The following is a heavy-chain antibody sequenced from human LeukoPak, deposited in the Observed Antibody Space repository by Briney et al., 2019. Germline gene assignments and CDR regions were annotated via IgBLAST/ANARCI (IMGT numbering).Heavy chain of an antibody. CDR2: IYPGDSDT. Sequence: VESLKISCMASGYTFSNFWIGWVRQKSGKGLEFMGVIYPGDSDTTYSPSFQGQVTVSADRSIRTTYLQWTSLEASDSAIYYCARGRGGFSGYENFDYWGQGTMVTVS. V-gene: IGHV5-51*01. CDR3: ARGRGGFSGYENFDY. J-gene: IGHJ4*02. CDR1: GYTFSNFW. D-gene: IGHD5-12*01.